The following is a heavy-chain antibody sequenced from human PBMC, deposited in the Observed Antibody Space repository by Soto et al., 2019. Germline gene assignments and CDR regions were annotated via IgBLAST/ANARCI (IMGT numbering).Heavy chain of an antibody. V-gene: IGHV2-5*02. J-gene: IGHJ5*02. D-gene: IGHD1-20*01. Sequence: QITLKESGPTLVKPTQTLTLTCTFSGFSLSASGVGVGWIRQSPGKALQWLALIYWDDDKRYTPSLKSRLTITMDTSKNQVVLTMTNMDPVDTGTYYCAHRGVITYAAGFDPWGQGTLVTVSS. CDR1: GFSLSASGVG. CDR3: AHRGVITYAAGFDP. CDR2: IYWDDDK.